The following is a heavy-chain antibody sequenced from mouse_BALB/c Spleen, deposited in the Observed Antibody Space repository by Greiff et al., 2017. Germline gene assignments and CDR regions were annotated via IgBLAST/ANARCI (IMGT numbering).Heavy chain of an antibody. CDR1: GYTFTSYY. J-gene: IGHJ4*01. V-gene: IGHV1S81*02. CDR3: ARLGYAMDY. Sequence: QVQLKQPGAELVKPGASVKLSCKASGYTFTSYYMYWVKQRPGQGLEWIGEINPSNGGTNFNEKFKSKATLTVDKSSSTAYMQLSSLTSEDSAVYFCARLGYAMDYWGQGTSVTVSS. CDR2: INPSNGGT.